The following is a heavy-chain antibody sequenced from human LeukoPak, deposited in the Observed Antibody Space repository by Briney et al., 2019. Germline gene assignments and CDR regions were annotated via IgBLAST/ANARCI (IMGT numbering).Heavy chain of an antibody. D-gene: IGHD6-19*01. Sequence: GGSLRLSCLASGFTFSNYAMSWVRQAPGKGLEWVSSVSYSGGKAYYADSVKGRFTISRDNSKNTLYLQMNSLRAEDTAVYYCANMKRGIAVVEFDFWGQGTLVAVSS. V-gene: IGHV3-23*01. CDR1: GFTFSNYA. J-gene: IGHJ4*02. CDR2: VSYSGGKA. CDR3: ANMKRGIAVVEFDF.